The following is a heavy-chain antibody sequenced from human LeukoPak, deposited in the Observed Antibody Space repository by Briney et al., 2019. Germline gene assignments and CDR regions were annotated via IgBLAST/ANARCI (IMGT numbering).Heavy chain of an antibody. Sequence: ASVKVSCKASGYTFTNYAIHWVRQAPGQRFEWMGWINAANGHTKYSHKFQDRITITSDTSATTAYMELSSLRSEDMALYYCARGRGPPNTNRDFYYYYMDVWGAGTAVTVSS. D-gene: IGHD3-10*01. CDR1: GYTFTNYA. CDR3: ARGRGPPNTNRDFYYYYMDV. CDR2: INAANGHT. J-gene: IGHJ6*03. V-gene: IGHV1-3*03.